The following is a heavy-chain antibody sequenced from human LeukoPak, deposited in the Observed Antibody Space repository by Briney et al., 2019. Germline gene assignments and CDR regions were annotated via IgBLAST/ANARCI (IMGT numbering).Heavy chain of an antibody. CDR1: GFTFSSYW. J-gene: IGHJ4*02. CDR3: TNLDY. V-gene: IGHV3-15*01. CDR2: IKSKTDGGTT. Sequence: GGSLRLSCAASGFTFSSYWMSWVRQAPGKGLEWDGRIKSKTDGGTTDYAAPVKGRFTISRDDSENTLYLQMNSLKTEDTAVYYCTNLDYWGQGTLVTVSS.